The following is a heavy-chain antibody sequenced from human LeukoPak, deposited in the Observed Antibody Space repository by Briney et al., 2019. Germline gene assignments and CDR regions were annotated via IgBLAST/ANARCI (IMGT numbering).Heavy chain of an antibody. V-gene: IGHV3-23*01. CDR2: ISGSGGST. CDR1: GFTFSSYA. Sequence: GGSLRLPCAASGFTFSSYAMSWVRQAPGKGLEWVSAISGSGGSTYYADSVKGRFTISRDNSKNTLYLQMNSLRAEDTAVYYCANGVCEYEMDTAIPVWGQGTLVTVSS. J-gene: IGHJ4*02. CDR3: ANGVCEYEMDTAIPV. D-gene: IGHD5-18*01.